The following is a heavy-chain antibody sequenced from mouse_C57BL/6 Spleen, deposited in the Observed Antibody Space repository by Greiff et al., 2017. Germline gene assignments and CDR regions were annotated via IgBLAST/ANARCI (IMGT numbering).Heavy chain of an antibody. D-gene: IGHD2-3*01. V-gene: IGHV3-6*01. J-gene: IGHJ3*01. CDR1: GYSITSGYY. CDR2: ISYDGSN. CDR3: ARGGYYEGFAY. Sequence: ESGPGLVKPSQSLSLTCSVTGYSITSGYYWNWIRQFPGNKLEWMGYISYDGSNNYNPSLKNRISITRDTSKNQFFLKLNSVTTEDTATXYCARGGYYEGFAYWGQGTLVTVSA.